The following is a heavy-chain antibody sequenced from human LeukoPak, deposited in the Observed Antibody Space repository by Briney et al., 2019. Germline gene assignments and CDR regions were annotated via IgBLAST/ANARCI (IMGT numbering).Heavy chain of an antibody. Sequence: SQTLSLTCTVSGGSISSDDYYWSWSRQPPGKGVEWIGYIYYSGSTYYNPSLKSRFTISVGTSKDQFSLKLSSVTAADTAVYYCATLSVVLSMPVEYWGQGTLVTVSS. V-gene: IGHV4-30-4*01. CDR1: GGSISSDDYY. J-gene: IGHJ4*02. D-gene: IGHD2-2*01. CDR2: IYYSGST. CDR3: ATLSVVLSMPVEY.